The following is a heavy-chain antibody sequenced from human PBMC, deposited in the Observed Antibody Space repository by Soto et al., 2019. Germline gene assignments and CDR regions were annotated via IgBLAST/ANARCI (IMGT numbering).Heavy chain of an antibody. CDR1: GFSLSTSGVG. CDR3: AHRYYDIVTGQNVGGDAFDI. D-gene: IGHD3-9*01. J-gene: IGHJ3*02. Sequence: QITLKESGPTLVKPTQSLTLTCTFSGFSLSTSGVGVGWIRQPPGKALEWLALIYWDDDKRYSPSLKSRLTNTTDTSKSQVVLTKTNMDPVDTATYYCAHRYYDIVTGQNVGGDAFDIWGQGTMVTVYS. CDR2: IYWDDDK. V-gene: IGHV2-5*02.